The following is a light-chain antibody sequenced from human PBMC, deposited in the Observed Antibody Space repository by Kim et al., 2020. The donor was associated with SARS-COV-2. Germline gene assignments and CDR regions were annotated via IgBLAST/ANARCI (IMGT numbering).Light chain of an antibody. CDR2: TAS. CDR3: QQTYSIPTT. V-gene: IGKV1-39*01. Sequence: DIQMTQSPSSLSASVGDRVTITCRASQSIRNYLNWYQQRPEKAPKLLISTASSFYGGDPSRVSGSGSGTDFTLTINSLQPEDFATYYCQQTYSIPTTFGQGTKLEI. CDR1: QSIRNY. J-gene: IGKJ2*01.